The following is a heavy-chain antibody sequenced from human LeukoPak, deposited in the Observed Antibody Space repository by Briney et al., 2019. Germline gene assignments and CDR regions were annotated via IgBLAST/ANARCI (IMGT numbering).Heavy chain of an antibody. Sequence: PGRSLRLSCTASGFAFGDYAMSWVRQAPGKGLVWVSRINTDGSSTSYADSVKGRFTISRDNAKDTVYLQMNSLRAEDTAVYYCARGRGSRWELLRFEGYFEYWGQGTLVTVSS. CDR2: INTDGSST. V-gene: IGHV3-74*01. D-gene: IGHD1-26*01. CDR3: ARGRGSRWELLRFEGYFEY. CDR1: GFAFGDYA. J-gene: IGHJ4*02.